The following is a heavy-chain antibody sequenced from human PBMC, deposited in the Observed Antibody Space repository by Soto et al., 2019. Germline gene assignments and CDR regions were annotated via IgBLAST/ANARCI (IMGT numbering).Heavy chain of an antibody. Sequence: QITLKESGPTLVKPTQTLTLACTFSGFSLRASGFGVGWIRQPPGKAPEWLAVIYWDDQKRYSPSLESRLTVTEDTSGNQVVLTMTNLDPLDTGTYFCAHTTRLQLRADGDRRDAVDIWGQGTTVTVSS. CDR2: IYWDDQK. D-gene: IGHD2-21*01. CDR1: GFSLRASGFG. CDR3: AHTTRLQLRADGDRRDAVDI. J-gene: IGHJ3*02. V-gene: IGHV2-5*02.